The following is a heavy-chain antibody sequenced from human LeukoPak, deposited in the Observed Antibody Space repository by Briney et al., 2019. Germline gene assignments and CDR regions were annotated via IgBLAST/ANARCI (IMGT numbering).Heavy chain of an antibody. CDR1: GGSISSGGYY. J-gene: IGHJ3*02. Sequence: SQTLSLTCTVSGGSISSGGYYWSWIRQHLGKGLEWIGYIYYSGSTYYNPSLKSRVTISVDTSKNQFSLKLSSVTAADTAVYYCARDEADTMGLESNRFEIWGQGTMVTVSS. CDR3: ARDEADTMGLESNRFEI. V-gene: IGHV4-31*03. CDR2: IYYSGST. D-gene: IGHD3-10*01.